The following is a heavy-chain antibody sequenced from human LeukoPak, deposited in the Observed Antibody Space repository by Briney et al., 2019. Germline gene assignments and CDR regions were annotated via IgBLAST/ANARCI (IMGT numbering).Heavy chain of an antibody. CDR1: GFTFSSYN. D-gene: IGHD4-17*01. J-gene: IGHJ4*02. CDR2: ITSSSSYV. Sequence: GGSLRLSCEASGFTFSSYNMNWVRQAPGKRLEWVSSITSSSSYVFYADSVKGRFTISRDNAKNSLYLQMNSLKTEDTAVYYCTRGEDDYGDYVIDYWGQGTLVTVSS. CDR3: TRGEDDYGDYVIDY. V-gene: IGHV3-21*03.